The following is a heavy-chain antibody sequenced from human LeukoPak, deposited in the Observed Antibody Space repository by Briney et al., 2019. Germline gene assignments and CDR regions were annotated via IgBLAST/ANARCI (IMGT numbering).Heavy chain of an antibody. J-gene: IGHJ4*02. V-gene: IGHV4-34*01. CDR2: INHSGSN. D-gene: IGHD3-22*01. CDR3: ARGGYYDSSGYYPFVY. CDR1: GGSFSGYY. Sequence: SETLSLTCAVYGGSFSGYYWSWIRQPPGKGLEWMGEINHSGSNNYNPSLNRRVTIAVDTSKHQFSLKLSSVTAADTAVYYCARGGYYDSSGYYPFVYWGQGTLVTVSS.